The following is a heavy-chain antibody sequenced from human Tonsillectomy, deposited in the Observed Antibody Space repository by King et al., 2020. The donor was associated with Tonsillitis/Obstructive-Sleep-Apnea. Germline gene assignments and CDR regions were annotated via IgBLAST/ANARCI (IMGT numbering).Heavy chain of an antibody. CDR1: GYTFGSYG. D-gene: IGHD1-26*01. J-gene: IGHJ5*02. Sequence: VQLVESGAEVKKPGASVNVSCKASGYTFGSYGVIWVRQAPGQGLEWMGWISGYNGSTNYAQKFQGRVTMTTDTSTSTAYMELRSLRSDDTAVFYCARVSAFAWELLPVDPWGQGTLVTVSS. CDR2: ISGYNGST. CDR3: ARVSAFAWELLPVDP. V-gene: IGHV1-18*01.